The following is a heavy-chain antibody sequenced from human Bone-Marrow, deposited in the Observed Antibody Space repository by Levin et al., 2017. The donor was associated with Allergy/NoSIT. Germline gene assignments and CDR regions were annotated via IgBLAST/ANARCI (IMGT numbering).Heavy chain of an antibody. CDR2: IKSKTDGGTT. CDR3: TTLSITIFGVVNPSLFDY. CDR1: GFTFSNAW. J-gene: IGHJ4*02. D-gene: IGHD3-3*01. V-gene: IGHV3-15*07. Sequence: PGGSLRLSCAASGFTFSNAWMNWVRQAPGKGLEWVGRIKSKTDGGTTDYAAPVKGRFTISRDDSKNTLYLQMNSLKTEDTAVYYCTTLSITIFGVVNPSLFDYWGQGTLVTVSS.